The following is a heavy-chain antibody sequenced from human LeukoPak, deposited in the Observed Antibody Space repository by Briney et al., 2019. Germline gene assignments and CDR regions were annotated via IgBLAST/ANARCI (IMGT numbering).Heavy chain of an antibody. CDR1: GFTFSSYW. Sequence: GGSLRLSCAASGFTFSSYWMHWVRQAQGKGLEWVPAISENGGGADYADSVRGRFTISRDNSQNTLYQQMNSLRAEDTAVYYCAKRTGVTELHFDHWGQGTLVTVSS. CDR3: AKRTGVTELHFDH. V-gene: IGHV3-23*01. D-gene: IGHD1-7*01. J-gene: IGHJ4*02. CDR2: ISENGGGA.